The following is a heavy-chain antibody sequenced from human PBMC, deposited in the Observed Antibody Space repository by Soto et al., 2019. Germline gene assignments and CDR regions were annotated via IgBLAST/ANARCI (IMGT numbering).Heavy chain of an antibody. V-gene: IGHV3-48*03. J-gene: IGHJ4*02. CDR2: ISRSGSTI. CDR1: GFTFSSDE. CDR3: ARDQSSSGYRYFDD. D-gene: IGHD3-22*01. Sequence: EVQLVESGGGLVQPGGSLRLSCAASGFTFSSDEMNWVRQAPGKGLEWVSYISRSGSTIYYADSVKGRCTISRDNAKNSLYLQMNSVRAEDTAVYYCARDQSSSGYRYFDDWGQGTLVTVSS.